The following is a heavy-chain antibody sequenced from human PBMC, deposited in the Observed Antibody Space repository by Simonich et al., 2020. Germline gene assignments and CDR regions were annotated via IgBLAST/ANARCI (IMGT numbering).Heavy chain of an antibody. CDR1: GYTFTGYY. Sequence: QVQLVQSGAEVKKPGASVKVSCKASGYTFTGYYMHWVRQAPGQGLEWRGWIKPNSGGTNYAQKFQGRGTMTRDTSISTAYMELSRLRSDDTAVYYCARGALTGDYYYMDVWGKGTTVTVSS. CDR3: ARGALTGDYYYMDV. V-gene: IGHV1-2*02. D-gene: IGHD7-27*01. CDR2: IKPNSGGT. J-gene: IGHJ6*03.